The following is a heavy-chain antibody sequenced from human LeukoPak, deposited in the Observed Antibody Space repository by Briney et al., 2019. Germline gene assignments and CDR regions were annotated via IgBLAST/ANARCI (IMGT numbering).Heavy chain of an antibody. D-gene: IGHD2/OR15-2a*01. V-gene: IGHV4-38-2*02. CDR3: AREYYGTFDY. CDR1: GYSISSGYY. Sequence: SETLSLTCAVSGYSISSGYYWDWIRQPPGKGLEWIGSIYHSGSTYYNPSLKSRVTISVDTSKNQFSLMLSSVTAADTAVYYCAREYYGTFDYWGQGTLVTVSS. J-gene: IGHJ4*02. CDR2: IYHSGST.